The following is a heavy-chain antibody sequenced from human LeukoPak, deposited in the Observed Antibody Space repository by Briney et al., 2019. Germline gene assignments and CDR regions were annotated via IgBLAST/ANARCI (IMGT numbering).Heavy chain of an antibody. CDR1: GASLNKDY. J-gene: IGHJ6*04. D-gene: IGHD2/OR15-2a*01. V-gene: IGHV4-4*07. CDR2: IHPSGIT. Sequence: SETLSLTCTVSGASLNKDYWAWIRQPAGKGLEWIGRIHPSGITHQNPSLRGRVTMSIDASKNQFSLNLSSVTAADTAVYYCVRDEYRDVWGKGTRSPSPQ. CDR3: VRDEYRDV.